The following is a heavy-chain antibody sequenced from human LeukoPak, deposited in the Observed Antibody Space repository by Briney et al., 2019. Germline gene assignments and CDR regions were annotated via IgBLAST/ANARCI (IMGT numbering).Heavy chain of an antibody. CDR2: INPADAST. J-gene: IGHJ4*02. V-gene: IGHV1-46*01. Sequence: ASVKVSCRASGYIFTNYYLHWVRQAPGQGLEWVGIINPADASTGYAQTFQGRVTMTRDTSTSTVYMDLSSLRSEDTAMYYCARVHCSGGSCYGEVFDYWGQGTLVTVSS. CDR3: ARVHCSGGSCYGEVFDY. CDR1: GYIFTNYY. D-gene: IGHD2-15*01.